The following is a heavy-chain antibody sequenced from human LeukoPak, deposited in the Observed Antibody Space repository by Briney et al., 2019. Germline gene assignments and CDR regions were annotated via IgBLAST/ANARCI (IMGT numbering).Heavy chain of an antibody. V-gene: IGHV4-39*01. CDR1: GGSISSNGIY. CDR2: IYYSGST. J-gene: IGHJ4*02. D-gene: IGHD4-17*01. CDR3: ARHVPTVTLSGFDY. Sequence: SETLSLTCTVSGGSISSNGIYWGWVRQPPGKGLEWIGSIYYSGSTYYNPSLKSRVTMSVDTSKNQFSLKLSSVTAADTAVYYCARHVPTVTLSGFDYWGQGTLVTVSS.